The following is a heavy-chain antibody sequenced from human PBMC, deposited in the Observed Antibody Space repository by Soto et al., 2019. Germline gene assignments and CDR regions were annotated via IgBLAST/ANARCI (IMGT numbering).Heavy chain of an antibody. CDR1: GFTFNSYG. Sequence: QVQLVESGGGVVQPGRSLRLSCAASGFTFNSYGMHWVRQAPGKGLERVASISHDGTNKYYVDSVKGRFTISRDNSKSTLYLQMNSLRAEDTAVYYCAKTPWEKYYSSWFDCWGQGTLVTVSS. CDR2: ISHDGTNK. CDR3: AKTPWEKYYSSWFDC. J-gene: IGHJ4*02. V-gene: IGHV3-30*18. D-gene: IGHD1-26*01.